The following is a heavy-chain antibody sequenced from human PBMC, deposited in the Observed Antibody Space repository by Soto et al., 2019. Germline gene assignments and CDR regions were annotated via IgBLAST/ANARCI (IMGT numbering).Heavy chain of an antibody. CDR3: ARGYSKYEQDHYYYYGMDV. CDR1: GGCLSGYY. V-gene: IGHV4-34*01. CDR2: INHSGST. Sequence: EPLSLTLAVYGGCLSGYYWSWIRQPPGKGLEWIGEINHSGSTNYNPYLKSRVTISVDTSKNQFSLKLSSVTAEDTAVYYCARGYSKYEQDHYYYYGMDVWGQGTTVTVSS. D-gene: IGHD4-4*01. J-gene: IGHJ6*02.